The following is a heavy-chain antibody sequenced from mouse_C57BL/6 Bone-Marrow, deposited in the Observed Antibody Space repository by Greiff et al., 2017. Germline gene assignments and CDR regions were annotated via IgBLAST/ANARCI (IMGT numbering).Heavy chain of an antibody. V-gene: IGHV1-15*01. CDR1: GYTFTDYE. D-gene: IGHD2-12*01. CDR3: TGVTCGY. Sequence: QVQLQQSGAELVRPGASVTLSCKASGYTFTDYEMHWVKQTPVHGLEWIGAIDPDTGGTAYNQKFKGKAILTADKSSSTAYMELRSLTSEDSAVYYCTGVTCGYWGQGTTLTVSS. CDR2: IDPDTGGT. J-gene: IGHJ2*01.